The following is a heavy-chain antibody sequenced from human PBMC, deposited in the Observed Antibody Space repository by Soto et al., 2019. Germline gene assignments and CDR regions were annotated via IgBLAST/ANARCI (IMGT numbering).Heavy chain of an antibody. CDR1: GGTFSSYA. CDR2: IVPFIDTA. Sequence: QVQLVQSWAEVKKPGSSVKVSCKASGGTFSSYAFSWVRQAPGQGLEWMGGIVPFIDTANFAQKFQGRVMITADKSTSTAYMELTSLTSEDTAVYYCVRGGYIISWRFDYWGQGTLVTVSS. J-gene: IGHJ4*02. CDR3: VRGGYIISWRFDY. V-gene: IGHV1-69*06. D-gene: IGHD6-13*01.